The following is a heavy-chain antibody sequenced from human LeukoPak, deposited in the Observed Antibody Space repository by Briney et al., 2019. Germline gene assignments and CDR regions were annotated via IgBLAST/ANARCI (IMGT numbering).Heavy chain of an antibody. V-gene: IGHV4-38-2*02. CDR1: GYSISSGYY. CDR2: IYHSGST. D-gene: IGHD2-2*01. CDR3: ARAGDIVVVPAVLF. Sequence: SETLSLTCTVSGYSISSGYYWGWIRQPPGKGLEWIGSIYHSGSTYYNPSLKSRVTISVDTSKNQFSLKLSSVTAADTAVYYCARAGDIVVVPAVLFWGQGTLVTVSS. J-gene: IGHJ4*02.